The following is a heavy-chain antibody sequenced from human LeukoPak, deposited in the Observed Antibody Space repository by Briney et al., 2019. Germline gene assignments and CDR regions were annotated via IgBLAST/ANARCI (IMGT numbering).Heavy chain of an antibody. CDR1: GLTLSNYW. Sequence: GGSLRLSCAASGLTLSNYWMSWFRQASGKGLEWVANIKQDGSEKYFVDSVKGRFTMSRDNAKNSLYLQMNSLRAEDTAVYYCARVNINNWHSCDYWGQGTLVTVSS. CDR2: IKQDGSEK. V-gene: IGHV3-7*03. J-gene: IGHJ4*02. D-gene: IGHD1-1*01. CDR3: ARVNINNWHSCDY.